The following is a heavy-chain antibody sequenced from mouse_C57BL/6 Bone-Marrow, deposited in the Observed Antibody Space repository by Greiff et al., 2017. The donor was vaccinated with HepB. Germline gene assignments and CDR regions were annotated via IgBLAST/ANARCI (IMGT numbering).Heavy chain of an antibody. J-gene: IGHJ1*03. V-gene: IGHV1-52*01. CDR1: GYTFTSYW. CDR2: IDPSDSET. CDR3: ARLGNYDGSYFDV. D-gene: IGHD1-1*01. Sequence: QVQLQQPGAELVRPGSSVKLSCKASGYTFTSYWMHWVKQRPIQGLEWIGNIDPSDSETHYNQKFKDKATLTVDKSSSTAYMQLSSLTSEDSAVYYCARLGNYDGSYFDVWGTGTTVTVSS.